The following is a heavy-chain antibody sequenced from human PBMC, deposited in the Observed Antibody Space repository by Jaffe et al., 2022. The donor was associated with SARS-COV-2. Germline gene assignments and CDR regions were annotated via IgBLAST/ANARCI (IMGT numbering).Heavy chain of an antibody. V-gene: IGHV3-30-3*01. D-gene: IGHD4-17*01. CDR1: GFTFSSYA. CDR3: ARDGYGGHYDY. CDR2: IAYDGTNK. J-gene: IGHJ4*02. Sequence: QVQLVESGGGVVQPGRSLRLSCAVSGFTFSSYAMNWVRQAPGKGLEWVAGIAYDGTNKDYADNVKGRFTISRDNSKNTMYLEMNSLRPEDTAVYYCARDGYGGHYDYWGQGTLVTVSS.